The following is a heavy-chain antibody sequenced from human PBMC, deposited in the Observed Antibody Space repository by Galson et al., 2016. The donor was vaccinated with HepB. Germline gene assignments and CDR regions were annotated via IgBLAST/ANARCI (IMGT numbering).Heavy chain of an antibody. Sequence: ETLSLTCTVSGGSISNNYWSWIRQPPGKGLEWIGNIYYSGTNYNPSLESRVTISVDTSTNQVSLKLTSVTAADTAADYCAKDSTRFDPWGQGTLVTVSS. CDR1: GGSISNNY. V-gene: IGHV4-59*01. J-gene: IGHJ5*02. CDR3: AKDSTRFDP. CDR2: IYYSGT.